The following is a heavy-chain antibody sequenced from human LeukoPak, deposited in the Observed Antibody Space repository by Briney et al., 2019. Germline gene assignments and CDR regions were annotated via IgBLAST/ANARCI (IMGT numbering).Heavy chain of an antibody. J-gene: IGHJ4*02. Sequence: GGSLRLSCAASGFTFSSYEMNWVRQAAGKGLEWVSYISSSGSTIYYADSVKGRFTISRDNAKNPLYLQMNSLRAEDTAVYYCARDGIVFDYWGQGTLVTVSS. V-gene: IGHV3-48*03. CDR1: GFTFSSYE. CDR3: ARDGIVFDY. CDR2: ISSSGSTI. D-gene: IGHD2-15*01.